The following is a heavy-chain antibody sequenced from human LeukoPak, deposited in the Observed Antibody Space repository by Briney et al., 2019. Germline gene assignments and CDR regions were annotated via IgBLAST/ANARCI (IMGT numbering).Heavy chain of an antibody. CDR3: ASGRPLGFDY. D-gene: IGHD1-26*01. CDR2: IYYSGTT. CDR1: GDSISSYY. J-gene: IGHJ4*02. Sequence: RASETQSLTCTVSGDSISSYYWTWIRQPPGKGLEWIGYIYYSGTTNYNPSLKSRVTISVDTSKNQFSLKLSSVTAADTAVYYCASGRPLGFDYWGQGTLVTVSS. V-gene: IGHV4-59*01.